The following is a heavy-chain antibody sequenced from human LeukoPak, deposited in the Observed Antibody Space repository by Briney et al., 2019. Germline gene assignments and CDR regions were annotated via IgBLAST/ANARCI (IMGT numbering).Heavy chain of an antibody. J-gene: IGHJ4*02. V-gene: IGHV3-74*01. Sequence: GGSLRLSCAASGFTFSSYWMHWVRQVPGKGLVWVSRINSDGYSISYADSVKGRFTISRDNAKNTLYLQMNSLRAEDTAVYYCAKDSHTISIRLGELSLYFDYWGQGTLVTVSS. D-gene: IGHD3-16*02. CDR2: INSDGYSI. CDR3: AKDSHTISIRLGELSLYFDY. CDR1: GFTFSSYW.